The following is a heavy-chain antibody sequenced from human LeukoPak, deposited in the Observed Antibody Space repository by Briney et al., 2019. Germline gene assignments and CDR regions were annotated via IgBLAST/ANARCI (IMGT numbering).Heavy chain of an antibody. CDR3: ARDGYDSTLGNY. CDR1: GFIFSNYW. D-gene: IGHD3-22*01. Sequence: GGPLRLSCAASGFIFSNYWMSWVRQAPGKGLEWVANIKQDASAKYYVDSVKGRFTISRDNAKKSLYLQMNSLRAEDTAVYYCARDGYDSTLGNYWGQGTLVTVSS. J-gene: IGHJ4*02. CDR2: IKQDASAK. V-gene: IGHV3-7*05.